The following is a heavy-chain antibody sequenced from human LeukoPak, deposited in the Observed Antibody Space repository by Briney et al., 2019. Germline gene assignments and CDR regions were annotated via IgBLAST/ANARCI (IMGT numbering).Heavy chain of an antibody. J-gene: IGHJ4*02. D-gene: IGHD3-10*01. Sequence: GRSLRLSCAASGFTFSSYGMHWVRQAPGKGLEWVAVIWYDGSNKYYADSVKGRFTISRDNSKNTLYLQMKSLRAEDTAVYYCSRDHLSGDQPPPAHFDYWGQGTLVTVSS. CDR2: IWYDGSNK. CDR1: GFTFSSYG. V-gene: IGHV3-33*01. CDR3: SRDHLSGDQPPPAHFDY.